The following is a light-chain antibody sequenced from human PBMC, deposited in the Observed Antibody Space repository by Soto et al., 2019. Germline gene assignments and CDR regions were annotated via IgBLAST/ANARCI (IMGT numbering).Light chain of an antibody. CDR1: QSVSSN. Sequence: EIVITYSPSTLSMYTGERATLSCRASQSVSSNLAWYQQKPGQAPRLLIYDASTRATGIPARFSGSGSGTEFTLTISSLQSEDFAVYYCHQYNNWPLTFGQGTKVDIK. CDR2: DAS. J-gene: IGKJ1*01. CDR3: HQYNNWPLT. V-gene: IGKV3-15*01.